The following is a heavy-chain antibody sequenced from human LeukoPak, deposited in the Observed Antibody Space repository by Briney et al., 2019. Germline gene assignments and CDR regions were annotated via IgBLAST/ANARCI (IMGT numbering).Heavy chain of an antibody. CDR2: IYHSGST. D-gene: IGHD3-10*01. CDR3: ARARGTMVRGVIIRPPYGMDV. J-gene: IGHJ6*02. V-gene: IGHV4-38-2*02. Sequence: SETLSLTCTVSGYSISSGYYWGWIRQPPGKGLEWIGSIYHSGSTYYNPSLKSRVTISVDTSKNQFSLKLNSVTAADTAVYYCARARGTMVRGVIIRPPYGMDVWGQGTTVTVSS. CDR1: GYSISSGYY.